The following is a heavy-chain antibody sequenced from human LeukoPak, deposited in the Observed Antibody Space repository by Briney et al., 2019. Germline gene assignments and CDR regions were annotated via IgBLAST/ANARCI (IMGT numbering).Heavy chain of an antibody. CDR3: ASESAPDSSGYYYENY. CDR1: GFTFSSYS. CDR2: ISSSSSYI. V-gene: IGHV3-21*01. J-gene: IGHJ4*02. Sequence: GSLRLSCAASGFTFSSYSMNWVRQAPGKGLEWVSPISSSSSYIYYADSVKGRFTISRDNAKNSLYLQMNSLRAEDTAVYYCASESAPDSSGYYYENYWGQGTLVTVSS. D-gene: IGHD3-22*01.